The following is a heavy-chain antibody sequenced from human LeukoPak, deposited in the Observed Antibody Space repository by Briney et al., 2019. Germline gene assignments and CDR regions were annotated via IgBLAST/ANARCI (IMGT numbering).Heavy chain of an antibody. CDR1: GFTFSSYA. D-gene: IGHD1-26*01. CDR2: ISSSSSTI. J-gene: IGHJ6*02. CDR3: ARAPGIGEGATFYYYYGMDV. V-gene: IGHV3-48*01. Sequence: GGSLRLSCSASGFTFSSYAMHWVRQAPGKGLEWVSYISSSSSTIYYADSVKGRFTISRDNAKNSLYLQMNSLRAEDTAVYYCARAPGIGEGATFYYYYGMDVWGQGTTVTVSS.